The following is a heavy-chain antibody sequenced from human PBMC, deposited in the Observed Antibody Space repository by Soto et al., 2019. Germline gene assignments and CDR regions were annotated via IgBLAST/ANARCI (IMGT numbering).Heavy chain of an antibody. CDR1: GYTFTSYG. J-gene: IGHJ6*02. CDR3: ARGLRLERQCYYYGMDV. CDR2: ISAYNGNT. V-gene: IGHV1-18*01. D-gene: IGHD1-1*01. Sequence: QVQLVQSGAEVKKPGASVKVSCKASGYTFTSYGISWVRQAPGQGLEWMGWISAYNGNTNYAQKLQGRVTMTTDTSTRTAYMELRSLRSDDTAVYYCARGLRLERQCYYYGMDVWGQGTTVTVSS.